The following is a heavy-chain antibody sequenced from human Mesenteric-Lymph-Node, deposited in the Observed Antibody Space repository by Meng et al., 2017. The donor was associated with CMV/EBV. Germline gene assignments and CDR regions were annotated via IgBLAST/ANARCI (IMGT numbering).Heavy chain of an antibody. CDR1: GGSFSGYY. CDR2: INHSGST. J-gene: IGHJ4*02. V-gene: IGHV4-34*01. Sequence: QGQLQQWGAGLLKPSETLSLTCAVYGGSFSGYYWSWIRQPPGKGLEWIGEINHSGSTNYNPSLKSRVTISVDTSKNQFSLKLSSVTAADTAVYYCARHQRWLKSEGGFNYWGQGTLVTSPQ. CDR3: ARHQRWLKSEGGFNY. D-gene: IGHD4-23*01.